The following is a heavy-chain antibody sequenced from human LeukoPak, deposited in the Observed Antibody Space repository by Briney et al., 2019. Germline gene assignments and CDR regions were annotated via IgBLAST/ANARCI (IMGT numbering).Heavy chain of an antibody. D-gene: IGHD6-13*01. CDR2: IYPGDSDT. J-gene: IGHJ6*03. Sequence: GESLKISCKGSGYSFTNYWIGWVRQMPGKGLEWMGIIYPGDSDTRYSPSFQGQVTISADKSISTAYLQWSSLKASDTAMYYCARHYPPGYSSSWAYMDVWGKGTTVTVSS. V-gene: IGHV5-51*01. CDR3: ARHYPPGYSSSWAYMDV. CDR1: GYSFTNYW.